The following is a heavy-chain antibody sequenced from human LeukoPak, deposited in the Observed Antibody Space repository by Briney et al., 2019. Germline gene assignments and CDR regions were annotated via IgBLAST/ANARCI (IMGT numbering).Heavy chain of an antibody. D-gene: IGHD3-16*01. Sequence: PSETLSLTCTVSGGSVSSGDYFWSWIRQPPGKGLEWLAYIYHTGSTYYNPSLKSRVTISVDTSKNQFSLKLNSVTATDTAVYYCARHYGPWGQGTLVTVSS. J-gene: IGHJ4*02. CDR3: ARHYGP. V-gene: IGHV4-30-4*01. CDR1: GGSVSSGDYF. CDR2: IYHTGST.